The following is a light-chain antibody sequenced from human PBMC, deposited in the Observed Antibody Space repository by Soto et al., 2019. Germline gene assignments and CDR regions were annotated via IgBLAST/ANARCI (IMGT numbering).Light chain of an antibody. CDR2: GAS. Sequence: EIMMTQSPATLSVSPGERATLSCRASQSVRSNLAWYQQKPGQPPRLLIYGASTRATGIPARFSGSGSGTEFALTISSLQPDDFATYYCQHYNSYSEAFGQGTKVDIK. CDR3: QHYNSYSEA. CDR1: QSVRSN. V-gene: IGKV3-15*01. J-gene: IGKJ1*01.